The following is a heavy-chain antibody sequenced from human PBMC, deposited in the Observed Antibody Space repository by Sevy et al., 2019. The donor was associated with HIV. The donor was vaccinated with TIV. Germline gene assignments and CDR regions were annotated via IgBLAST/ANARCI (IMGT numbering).Heavy chain of an antibody. CDR2: IKKDGSEK. D-gene: IGHD2-2*01. V-gene: IGHV3-7*03. CDR3: ARDCSSTSCLWGLDV. Sequence: GGSLRLSCAASGFTFSTYWMSWVRQAPGKGLEWVANIKKDGSEKYYVDSVKGRFTISRDNAKSSLYLQMKSLRAEDTAVYYSARDCSSTSCLWGLDVWGQGTTVTVSS. CDR1: GFTFSTYW. J-gene: IGHJ6*02.